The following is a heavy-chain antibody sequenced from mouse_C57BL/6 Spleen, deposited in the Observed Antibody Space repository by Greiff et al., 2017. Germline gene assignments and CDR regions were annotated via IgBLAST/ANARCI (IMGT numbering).Heavy chain of an antibody. V-gene: IGHV5-4*01. CDR2: ISDGGSYT. CDR1: GFTFRSYA. D-gene: IGHD1-1*01. CDR3: ARDQGYGSSYNAMDY. Sequence: QGVESVGGLVKPGGSLTLSCAASGFTFRSYAMSWVRQTPEKRLEWVATISDGGSYTYYPDNVKVRFTIFRNNDKNNLYRQMSQLKSEDTAMYYCARDQGYGSSYNAMDYWGQGPSGTVSS. J-gene: IGHJ4*01.